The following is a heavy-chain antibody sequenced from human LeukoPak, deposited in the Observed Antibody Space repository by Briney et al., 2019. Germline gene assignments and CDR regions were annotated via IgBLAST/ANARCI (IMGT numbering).Heavy chain of an antibody. V-gene: IGHV3-48*02. Sequence: GGSLRLSCAAAGFTFSSYSMMWVRQAPGKGLEWVSSITSSSTTMYYADSVKGRFTISRDNAKSSLFLQLNRLTEGDTAVYYCARAGMIAVAGTDYWGQGTLVTVSS. CDR2: ITSSSTTM. CDR3: ARAGMIAVAGTDY. J-gene: IGHJ4*02. CDR1: GFTFSSYS. D-gene: IGHD6-19*01.